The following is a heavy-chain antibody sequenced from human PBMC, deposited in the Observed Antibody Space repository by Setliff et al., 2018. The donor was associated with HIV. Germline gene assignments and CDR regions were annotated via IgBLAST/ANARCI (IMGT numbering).Heavy chain of an antibody. V-gene: IGHV4-34*01. CDR1: GGSFSGYY. J-gene: IGHJ3*01. CDR2: INHSGST. D-gene: IGHD1-26*01. CDR3: ARHRGSYLDPLDV. Sequence: SETLSLTCAVYGGSFSGYYWSWIRQPPGKGLEWIGEINHSGSTNYNPSLKSRVTISVDTSKNQFSLKLSSVTAADTAVYYCARHRGSYLDPLDVWGRGTMVTVSS.